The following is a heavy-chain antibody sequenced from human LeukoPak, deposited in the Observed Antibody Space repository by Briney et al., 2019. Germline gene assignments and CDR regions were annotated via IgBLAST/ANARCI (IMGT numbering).Heavy chain of an antibody. J-gene: IGHJ6*04. V-gene: IGHV3-30-3*01. CDR2: ISYDGSNK. Sequence: GGSLRLSCAASGFTFSSYAMHWVRQAPGKGLEWVAVISYDGSNKYYADSVKGRLTISRDNSKNTLYLQMNSLRAEDTAVYYCARAVISRLMVRGVIGYYYGMDVWGKGTTVTVSS. CDR3: ARAVISRLMVRGVIGYYYGMDV. CDR1: GFTFSSYA. D-gene: IGHD3-10*01.